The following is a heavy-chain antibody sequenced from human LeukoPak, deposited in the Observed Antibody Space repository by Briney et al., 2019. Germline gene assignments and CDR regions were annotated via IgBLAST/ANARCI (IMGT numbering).Heavy chain of an antibody. CDR2: IYYSGST. V-gene: IGHV4-59*01. J-gene: IGHJ4*02. CDR3: AMFSGSAKSFDY. Sequence: SETLSLTCTGSMSSYYWSWFRQPPGKQLEWIVCIYYSGSTNYNPSFKRRGTISVDTSKNQFSLKLSSVTAADTAVYYCAMFSGSAKSFDYWGQGTLVTVSS. D-gene: IGHD6-19*01. CDR1: SMSSYY.